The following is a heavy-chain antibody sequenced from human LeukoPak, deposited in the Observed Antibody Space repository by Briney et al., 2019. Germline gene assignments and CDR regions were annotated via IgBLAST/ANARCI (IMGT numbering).Heavy chain of an antibody. CDR2: ISYDGSNK. D-gene: IGHD2-2*01. V-gene: IGHV3-30*18. J-gene: IGHJ6*02. CDR1: GFTFSSYG. CDR3: AKDLGVPAAMFGTAADYYYYYGMDV. Sequence: PGGSLRLSCAASGFTFSSYGMHWFRQAPGKGLEWVAVISYDGSNKYYADSVKGRFTISRDNSKNTLYLQMNRLRAEDTAVYYCAKDLGVPAAMFGTAADYYYYYGMDVWGQGTTVTVSS.